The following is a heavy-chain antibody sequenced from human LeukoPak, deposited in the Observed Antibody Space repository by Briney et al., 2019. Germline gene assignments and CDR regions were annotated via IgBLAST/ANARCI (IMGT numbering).Heavy chain of an antibody. Sequence: SETLSLTCAVYGGSFSGYYWSWIRQPPGKGLEWVGEINHSGSTNYNPSLKSRVTISVDTSKNQFSLKLSSVTAADTAVYYCARGVGDFDYWGQGTLVTVSS. D-gene: IGHD3-16*01. CDR2: INHSGST. CDR1: GGSFSGYY. CDR3: ARGVGDFDY. V-gene: IGHV4-34*01. J-gene: IGHJ4*02.